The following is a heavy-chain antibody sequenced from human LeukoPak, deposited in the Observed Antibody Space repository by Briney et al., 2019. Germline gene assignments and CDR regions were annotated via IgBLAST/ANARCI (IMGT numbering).Heavy chain of an antibody. CDR3: ARNHYDILTGLNY. Sequence: GGSLRLSCAASGFTFSSYDMSWVRQAPGKGLEWVSAISGSGGSTYYADSVKGRFTISRDNSKNTLYLQMNSLRAEDTAVYYCARNHYDILTGLNYWGQGTLVTVSS. CDR1: GFTFSSYD. D-gene: IGHD3-9*01. J-gene: IGHJ4*02. V-gene: IGHV3-23*01. CDR2: ISGSGGST.